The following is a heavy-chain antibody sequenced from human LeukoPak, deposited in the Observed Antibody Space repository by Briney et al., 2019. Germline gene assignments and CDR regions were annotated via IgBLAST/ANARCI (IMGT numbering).Heavy chain of an antibody. CDR1: GFTFTRYW. D-gene: IGHD3-10*01. CDR3: ARGTGSFDY. V-gene: IGHV3-7*01. CDR2: IKHDGSEK. J-gene: IGHJ4*02. Sequence: GGSLRLSCAASGFTFTRYWMSWVRQAPGKGLQWVANIKHDGSEKYYVDSVKGRFTISRDDAKNSLHLQMNSLSAEDTAVYYCARGTGSFDYWGQGTLVTVSS.